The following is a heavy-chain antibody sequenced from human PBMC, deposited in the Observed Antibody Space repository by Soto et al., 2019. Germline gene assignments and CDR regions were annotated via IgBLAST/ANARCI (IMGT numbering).Heavy chain of an antibody. CDR3: ARPREAGKYYYGVDV. D-gene: IGHD6-19*01. J-gene: IGHJ6*02. CDR1: GYSFTSYW. Sequence: GESLKISCKGSGYSFTSYWIGWVRQMPGKGLEWMGIIYPGDSDTRYSPSFQGQVTISADKSISTAYLQWSSLEASDTAMYYCARPREAGKYYYGVDVWGQXTTVTVS. CDR2: IYPGDSDT. V-gene: IGHV5-51*01.